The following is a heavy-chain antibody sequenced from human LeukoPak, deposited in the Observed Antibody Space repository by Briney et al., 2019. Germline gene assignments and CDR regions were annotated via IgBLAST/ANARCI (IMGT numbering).Heavy chain of an antibody. CDR1: GGSISSYY. CDR3: ASGDYGDYGGDAFDI. J-gene: IGHJ3*02. D-gene: IGHD4-17*01. CDR2: IYYSGST. Sequence: SETLSLTCTVSGGSISSYYWSWIRQPPGKGLEWIGYIYYSGSTYYNPSLKSRVTISVDTSKNQFSLKLSSVTAGDTAVYYCASGDYGDYGGDAFDIWGQGTMVTVSS. V-gene: IGHV4-59*06.